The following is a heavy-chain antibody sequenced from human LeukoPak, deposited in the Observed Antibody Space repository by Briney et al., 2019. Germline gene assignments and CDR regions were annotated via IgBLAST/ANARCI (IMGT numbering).Heavy chain of an antibody. CDR3: ARSFPSSDFDY. D-gene: IGHD6-25*01. Sequence: GASVKVSCKASGFTFTSYAINWVRQAPGQGLEWTGWINTQTGNPTYAQGFTGRFVFSLDTSVSTAYLQISSLKAEDTAVYYCARSFPSSDFDYWGQGTLVTVSS. J-gene: IGHJ4*02. CDR1: GFTFTSYA. V-gene: IGHV7-4-1*02. CDR2: INTQTGNP.